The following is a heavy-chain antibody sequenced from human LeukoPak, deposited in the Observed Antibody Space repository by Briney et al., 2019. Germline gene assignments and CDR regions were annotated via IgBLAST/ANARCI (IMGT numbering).Heavy chain of an antibody. CDR1: GYSFINYW. CDR3: ARLVSSGWGTFDI. Sequence: GGSLKISRKGSGYSFINYWIGWVRPMPGKGLEWMGIIYPGDSDTRYSPSFQGQVTISADKSISTAYLQWSSLKASDTAMYYCARLVSSGWGTFDIWAQGTMVTVSS. V-gene: IGHV5-51*01. CDR2: IYPGDSDT. J-gene: IGHJ3*02. D-gene: IGHD6-19*01.